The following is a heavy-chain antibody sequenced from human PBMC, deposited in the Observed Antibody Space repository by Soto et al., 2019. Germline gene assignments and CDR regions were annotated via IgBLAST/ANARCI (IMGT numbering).Heavy chain of an antibody. V-gene: IGHV3-11*01. Sequence: QVQLVESGGGLVKPGGSLRLSCAASGFTFSDYYMSWIRQAPGKGLEWVSYISSSGSTIYYADSVKGRFTISRDNAKNPLYRQMNRLKTEDTAVYFCAGDEGYYDILTGYYNRGWFDPWGQGTLVTVSS. D-gene: IGHD3-9*01. CDR1: GFTFSDYY. CDR2: ISSSGSTI. J-gene: IGHJ5*02. CDR3: AGDEGYYDILTGYYNRGWFDP.